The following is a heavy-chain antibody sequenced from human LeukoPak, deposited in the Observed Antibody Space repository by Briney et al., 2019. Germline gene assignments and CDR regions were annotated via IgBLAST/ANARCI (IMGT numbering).Heavy chain of an antibody. CDR1: GRSLSGYY. CDR2: ISHSGST. Sequence: SETLSLTCAVYGRSLSGYYWSWIRQPPGKGLEWIGEISHSGSTNYNPSLKSRVTISVDTSKNQFSLKLSSVTAADTAVYYCARGRFDCWGQGTLVTVSS. CDR3: ARGRFDC. J-gene: IGHJ4*02. V-gene: IGHV4-34*01.